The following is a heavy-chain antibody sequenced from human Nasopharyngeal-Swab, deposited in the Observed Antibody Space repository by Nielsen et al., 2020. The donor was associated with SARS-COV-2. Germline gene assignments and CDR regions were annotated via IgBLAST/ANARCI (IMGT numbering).Heavy chain of an antibody. V-gene: IGHV4-59*01. CDR1: GGSISHYY. Sequence: SETLSLTCTVSGGSISHYYWSWIRQPPGKALEWIGYIYYTGITDYSPSLKSRVAISVATSQNQFSLELNSVTAADTAAYYCARGPAHGDYGGWYFDLWGRGTLVTASS. CDR2: IYYTGIT. J-gene: IGHJ2*01. D-gene: IGHD4-17*01. CDR3: ARGPAHGDYGGWYFDL.